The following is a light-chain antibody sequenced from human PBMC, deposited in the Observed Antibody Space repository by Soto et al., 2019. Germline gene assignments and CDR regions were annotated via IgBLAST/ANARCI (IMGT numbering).Light chain of an antibody. J-gene: IGLJ3*02. CDR2: EVS. CDR3: SSYTTTTRL. CDR1: SSDIGSNNY. Sequence: QSALTQPASVSGSPGQSITISCTGTSSDIGSNNYVSWFQQRPGKAPTVIIYEVSNRPSGVSTHFSGSKSGNTASLTISGLLPEDEAGYYCSSYTTTTRLFGGGTKLTVL. V-gene: IGLV2-14*01.